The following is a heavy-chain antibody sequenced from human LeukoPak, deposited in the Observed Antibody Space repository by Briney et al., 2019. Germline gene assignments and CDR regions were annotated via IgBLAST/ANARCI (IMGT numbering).Heavy chain of an antibody. CDR1: GYSLGKNYY. CDR2: IYGTGST. J-gene: IGHJ4*02. V-gene: IGHV4-38-2*01. Sequence: PSETLSLTCAVSGYSLGKNYYWGWIRQPPGKGLEWIGRIYGTGSTSYSPSLMNRVTMSVDTSKNHFSLKLTSVTAADTAVYYCASYDSRRSASTRFDYWGQGILVTISS. CDR3: ASYDSRRSASTRFDY. D-gene: IGHD3-16*01.